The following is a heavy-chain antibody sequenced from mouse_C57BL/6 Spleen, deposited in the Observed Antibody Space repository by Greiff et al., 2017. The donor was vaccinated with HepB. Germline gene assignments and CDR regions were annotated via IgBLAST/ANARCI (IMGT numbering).Heavy chain of an antibody. J-gene: IGHJ1*03. CDR2: ISGGGGNT. V-gene: IGHV5-9*01. D-gene: IGHD1-1*01. CDR1: GFTFSSYT. CDR3: ARSYYYGSSHWYFDV. Sequence: EVKLVESGGGLVKPGGSLKLSCAASGFTFSSYTMSWVRQTPEKRLEWVATISGGGGNTYYPDSVKGRFTISRDNAKNTLYLQMSSLRSEDTALYYCARSYYYGSSHWYFDVWGTGTTVTVSS.